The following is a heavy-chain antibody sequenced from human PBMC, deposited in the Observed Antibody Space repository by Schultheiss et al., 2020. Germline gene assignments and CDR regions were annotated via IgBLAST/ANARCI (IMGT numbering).Heavy chain of an antibody. D-gene: IGHD6-19*01. CDR3: AGDTRAVAVGY. CDR2: INHSGST. Sequence: SETLSLTCAVSGGSISSGGYYWSWIRQHPGKGLEWIGEINHSGSTNYNPSLKSRVTISVDTSKNQFSLKLSSVTAADTAVYYCAGDTRAVAVGYWGQGTLVTVSS. J-gene: IGHJ4*02. CDR1: GGSISSGGYY. V-gene: IGHV4-61*08.